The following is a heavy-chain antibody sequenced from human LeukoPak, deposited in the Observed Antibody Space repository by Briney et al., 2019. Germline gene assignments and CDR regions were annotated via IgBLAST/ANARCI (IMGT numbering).Heavy chain of an antibody. D-gene: IGHD3-3*01. CDR2: ISSSGSTI. CDR1: GFTFNDYY. CDR3: ASGNHYDFWMGSYFDY. V-gene: IGHV3-11*04. Sequence: SGGSLRLSCAASGFTFNDYYMSWIRQAPGKGLEWVSYISSSGSTIYYADSVKGRFTISRDNAKNSLYLQMNSLRAEDTAVYYCASGNHYDFWMGSYFDYWGQGTLVTVSS. J-gene: IGHJ4*02.